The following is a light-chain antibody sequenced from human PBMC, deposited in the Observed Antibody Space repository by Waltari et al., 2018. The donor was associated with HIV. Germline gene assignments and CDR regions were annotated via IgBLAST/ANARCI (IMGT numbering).Light chain of an antibody. CDR1: SSDVGSYTS. CDR2: EVS. J-gene: IGLJ3*02. Sequence: QSALTQPHAASGSPGQSVTISCTGTSSDVGSYTSVSWYQQYPGKAPSLIIYEVSKRPSGVPDRFSGSKSGNTASLTVSGLQAEDEADYYCSSYAGDNNLLFGGGTKLTVL. CDR3: SSYAGDNNLL. V-gene: IGLV2-8*01.